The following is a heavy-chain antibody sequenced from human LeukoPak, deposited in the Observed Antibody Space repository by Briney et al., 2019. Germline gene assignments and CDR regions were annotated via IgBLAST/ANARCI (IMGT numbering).Heavy chain of an antibody. CDR3: ARDQYYYGSGKGLDV. V-gene: IGHV4-59*12. J-gene: IGHJ6*04. D-gene: IGHD3-10*01. CDR1: GGSISSYY. CDR2: IYYSGST. Sequence: PSETLSLTCTVSGGSISSYYWSWIRQPPGKGLEWIGYIYYSGSTNYNPSLKSRVTMSVDTSKNQFSLKLSSVTAADTAVYYCARDQYYYGSGKGLDVWGKGTTVTISS.